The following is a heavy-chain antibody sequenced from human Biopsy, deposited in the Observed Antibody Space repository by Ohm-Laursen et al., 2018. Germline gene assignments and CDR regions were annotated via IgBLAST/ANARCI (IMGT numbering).Heavy chain of an antibody. V-gene: IGHV4-59*08. CDR1: GDSITRSY. CDR3: AHGSGSYYKWDF. J-gene: IGHJ4*02. Sequence: TLSLTWTLSGDSITRSYWGWIRQSPGKGLEWIGHVFDRGTTNYNPSVRSRVTTSEDTSKKQFSLKMTSVTAADTAIYYCAHGSGSYYKWDFRGRGILVTVSS. D-gene: IGHD3-10*01. CDR2: VFDRGTT.